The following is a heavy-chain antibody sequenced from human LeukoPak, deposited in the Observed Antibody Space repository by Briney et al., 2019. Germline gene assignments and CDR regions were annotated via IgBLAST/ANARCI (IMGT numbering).Heavy chain of an antibody. D-gene: IGHD2-2*01. CDR3: ARNAGVLGSVVPAAATRGYYYYMDV. CDR1: GYTFTSYY. CDR2: INPSDGST. Sequence: ASVKVSCKSSGYTFTSYYMHWVRQAPGQGLEWMGIINPSDGSTSYAQKFQGRVTMTRDTSTSTVYMELSSLRSEDTAVYYCARNAGVLGSVVPAAATRGYYYYMDVWGKGTTVTISS. V-gene: IGHV1-46*01. J-gene: IGHJ6*03.